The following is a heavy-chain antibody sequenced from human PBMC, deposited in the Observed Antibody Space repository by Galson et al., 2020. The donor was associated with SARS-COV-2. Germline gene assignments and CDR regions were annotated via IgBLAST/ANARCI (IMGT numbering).Heavy chain of an antibody. V-gene: IGHV3-21*01. D-gene: IGHD3-10*02. Sequence: GGSLRLSCAASGFTFNSYTMNWVRQAPGKGLEWVSSISSSSTYLYYADSLKGRFSISRDNARNSLYLEMNSLRVEDTGVYYCARDASWAMFAMDVWGQGTMVTVSS. J-gene: IGHJ6*02. CDR3: ARDASWAMFAMDV. CDR2: ISSSSTYL. CDR1: GFTFNSYT.